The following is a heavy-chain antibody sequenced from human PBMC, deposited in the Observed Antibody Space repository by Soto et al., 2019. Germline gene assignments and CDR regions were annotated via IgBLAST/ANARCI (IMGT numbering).Heavy chain of an antibody. Sequence: PGGSLGLSWAASGFTFSSYAMSWVRQAPGKGLEWVSAISGSGGSTYYADPVKGRFTISRDNSKNTLYLQTNSLRAEDTAVYYCAKEPYSRSWPNWFDPWGKATLVTVSS. CDR1: GFTFSSYA. D-gene: IGHD6-13*01. CDR3: AKEPYSRSWPNWFDP. V-gene: IGHV3-23*01. CDR2: ISGSGGST. J-gene: IGHJ5*02.